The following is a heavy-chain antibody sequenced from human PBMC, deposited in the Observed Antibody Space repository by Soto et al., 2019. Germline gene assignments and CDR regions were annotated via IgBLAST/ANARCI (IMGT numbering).Heavy chain of an antibody. J-gene: IGHJ4*02. Sequence: QVQLVESGGDVVQPGRSLRLSCAASGFTFTSYALHWVRQAPGKGLEWVTLISYDGRNRYYSDSVKGRFTISRDNSKNTLFLEMNTLRAEDSAVYYCARELYGAFVLDHWGPGTLVTVSS. CDR2: ISYDGRNR. V-gene: IGHV3-30-3*01. CDR3: ARELYGAFVLDH. D-gene: IGHD4-17*01. CDR1: GFTFTSYA.